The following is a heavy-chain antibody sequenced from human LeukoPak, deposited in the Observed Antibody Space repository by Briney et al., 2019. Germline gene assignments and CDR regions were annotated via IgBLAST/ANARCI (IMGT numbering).Heavy chain of an antibody. V-gene: IGHV3-48*02. Sequence: GGSLRLSCAASGFTFSGYSMNWVRQAPGKGLEWVSYISSSGTTIYYADSVQGRFTISRDNAKNSLYLQMNSLRDDDTAVYCCAREGGFDNWGQGTLVTVSS. CDR3: AREGGFDN. D-gene: IGHD2-15*01. CDR1: GFTFSGYS. J-gene: IGHJ4*02. CDR2: ISSSGTTI.